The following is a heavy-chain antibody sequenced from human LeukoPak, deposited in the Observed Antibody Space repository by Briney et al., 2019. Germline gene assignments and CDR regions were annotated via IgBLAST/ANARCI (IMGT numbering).Heavy chain of an antibody. Sequence: GGSLRLSCAASGFTFSSYAMHWVRQAPGKGLEWVSAISGSGGSTYYAASVKGRFTISRDNSKNTLYLQMNSLRAEDTAVYYCAKDSRYVVGQYFDYWGQGTLVTVSS. CDR3: AKDSRYVVGQYFDY. CDR2: ISGSGGST. CDR1: GFTFSSYA. J-gene: IGHJ4*02. D-gene: IGHD1-1*01. V-gene: IGHV3-23*01.